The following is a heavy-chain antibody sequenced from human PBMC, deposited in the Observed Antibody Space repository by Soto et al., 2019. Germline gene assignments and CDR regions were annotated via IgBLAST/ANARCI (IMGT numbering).Heavy chain of an antibody. CDR3: ARGRSDDYDIPYGMDV. J-gene: IGHJ6*02. D-gene: IGHD3-9*01. CDR1: GDSISSADYY. V-gene: IGHV4-30-4*01. CDR2: IYYSGST. Sequence: SETMYLTCTVSGDSISSADYYWSWIRQPPGKGLEWIGYIYYSGSTYYNPSLKSRVTISVDTSKNQFSLKLSSVTAADTAVYYCARGRSDDYDIPYGMDVWGQGTTVTVSS.